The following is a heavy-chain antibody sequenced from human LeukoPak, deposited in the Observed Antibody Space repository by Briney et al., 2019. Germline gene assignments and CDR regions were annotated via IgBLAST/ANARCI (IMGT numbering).Heavy chain of an antibody. Sequence: PGGSLRLSCAASGFTFSNYWMNWVRQAPGKGLEWVADIKEDGSKKYYVDSVKGRFTISRDNAENSLYLQMHSLRVEDTAVYYCARDVGDPVRFDYWGQGTLVTVSS. CDR3: ARDVGDPVRFDY. V-gene: IGHV3-7*01. J-gene: IGHJ4*02. CDR1: GFTFSNYW. D-gene: IGHD2-21*02. CDR2: IKEDGSKK.